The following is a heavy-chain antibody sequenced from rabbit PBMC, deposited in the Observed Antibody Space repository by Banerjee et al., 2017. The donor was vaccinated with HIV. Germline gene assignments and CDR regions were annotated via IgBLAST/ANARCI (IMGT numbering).Heavy chain of an antibody. D-gene: IGHD2-1*01. Sequence: QEQLVESGGGLVQPEGSLTLTCTASGFSFSSSYYMCWVRQAPGKRPEWIACMRAGSTATTYYASWAKGRFTISKTSSTTVTLQMTSLTAADTATYFCARDQWIYDDGDPRHYFNLWGPGTLVTVS. CDR2: MRAGSTATT. CDR3: ARDQWIYDDGDPRHYFNL. J-gene: IGHJ4*01. V-gene: IGHV1S45*01. CDR1: GFSFSSSYY.